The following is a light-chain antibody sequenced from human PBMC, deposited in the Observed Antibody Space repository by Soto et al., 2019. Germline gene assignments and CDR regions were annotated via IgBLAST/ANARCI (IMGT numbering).Light chain of an antibody. V-gene: IGKV3-20*01. CDR2: GAS. CDR1: QSVSSSY. CDR3: QQDGSSQT. J-gene: IGKJ1*01. Sequence: EIVLTQSPGTLSLSPGERATLSCRASQSVSSSYLAWYQQKPGQAPRLLLYGASSRATGIPDRFSGSGSGTEFTLTSSRLEPEDLAVYYCQQDGSSQTFGQGTKGEI.